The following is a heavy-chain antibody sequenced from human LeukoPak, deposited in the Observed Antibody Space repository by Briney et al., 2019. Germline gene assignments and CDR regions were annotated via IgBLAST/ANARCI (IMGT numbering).Heavy chain of an antibody. CDR1: GGSITPSY. Sequence: SETLSLTGTVSGGSITPSYWSWIRQPPGKGLEWIGFIYYSGSTNYNPSLKSRVTLSVDTSKNQFSLKLSSVTAADTAVYYCARHAYHYDSSFDNWGRGTLVTVSS. CDR3: ARHAYHYDSSFDN. J-gene: IGHJ4*02. D-gene: IGHD3-22*01. CDR2: IYYSGST. V-gene: IGHV4-59*08.